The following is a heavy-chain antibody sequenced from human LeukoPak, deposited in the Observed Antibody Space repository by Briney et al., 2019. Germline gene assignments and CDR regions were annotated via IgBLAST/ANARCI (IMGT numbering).Heavy chain of an antibody. J-gene: IGHJ4*02. CDR3: ARDYSGKYTVDY. CDR2: IAHDGSDK. CDR1: GFTFFRPG. Sequence: GSLGLSWVASGFTFFRPGNHWGRQAPGKGLERVAVIAHDGSDKGYADSVKGRFTISRDNSKDTLYLQMNSLRAEDTAVYYCARDYSGKYTVDYWGQGTLVTVSS. V-gene: IGHV3-30*04. D-gene: IGHD1-26*01.